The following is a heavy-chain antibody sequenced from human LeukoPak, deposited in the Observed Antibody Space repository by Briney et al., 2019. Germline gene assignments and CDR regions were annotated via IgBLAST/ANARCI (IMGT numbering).Heavy chain of an antibody. CDR2: IYPGDSDT. J-gene: IGHJ4*02. Sequence: GESLKTSCKGSGYSFTSYWIGWVRQMPGKGLEWMGIIYPGDSDTRYSPSFQGQVTISADKSISTAYLQWSSLKASDTAMYYCARRRSDFWSGYDFDYWGQGTLVTVSS. D-gene: IGHD3-3*01. CDR3: ARRRSDFWSGYDFDY. CDR1: GYSFTSYW. V-gene: IGHV5-51*01.